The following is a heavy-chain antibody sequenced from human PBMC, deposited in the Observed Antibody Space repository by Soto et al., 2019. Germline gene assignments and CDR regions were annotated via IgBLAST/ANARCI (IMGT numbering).Heavy chain of an antibody. Sequence: ASVKVSCKASGYTFTGYYMHWVRQAPGQGLEWMGWINPNSGGTNYAQKLQGRVTMTRDPSISTAYMELSRLRSDDTAVYYCARDIDMDIVVEVAATAPGYWGQGTLVAVSS. V-gene: IGHV1-2*02. CDR1: GYTFTGYY. CDR3: ARDIDMDIVVEVAATAPGY. D-gene: IGHD2-15*01. J-gene: IGHJ4*02. CDR2: INPNSGGT.